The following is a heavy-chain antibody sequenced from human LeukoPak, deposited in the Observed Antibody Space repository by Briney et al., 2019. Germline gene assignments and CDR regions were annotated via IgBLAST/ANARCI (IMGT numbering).Heavy chain of an antibody. Sequence: PSQTLSLTCTVSGGSISSGDYYWSWIRQHPGKGLEWIGYIYYSGSTYYNPSLKSRVTISVDTSKNQFSLKLSSVTAADTAVYYCARANILTGYYCDYWGQGTLVTVSS. V-gene: IGHV4-31*03. CDR2: IYYSGST. CDR1: GGSISSGDYY. CDR3: ARANILTGYYCDY. J-gene: IGHJ4*02. D-gene: IGHD3-9*01.